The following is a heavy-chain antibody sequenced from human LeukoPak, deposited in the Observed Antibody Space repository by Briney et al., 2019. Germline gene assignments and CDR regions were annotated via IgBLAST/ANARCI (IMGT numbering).Heavy chain of an antibody. Sequence: SETLSLTCSVSGGPVSCSLWSWIRQPPGKGLEWIGHIYYSGSNNYNPSLKSRVTIAVDTSKNHFSLKVTSVTAADTAVYYCARVEPTDDYGDSHDAFDIWGQGTLVAVSS. J-gene: IGHJ3*02. V-gene: IGHV4-59*02. CDR2: IYYSGSN. CDR1: GGPVSCSL. D-gene: IGHD4-17*01. CDR3: ARVEPTDDYGDSHDAFDI.